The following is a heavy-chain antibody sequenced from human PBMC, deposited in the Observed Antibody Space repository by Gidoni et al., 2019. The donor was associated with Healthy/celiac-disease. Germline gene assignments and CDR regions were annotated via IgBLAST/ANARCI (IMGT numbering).Heavy chain of an antibody. D-gene: IGHD3-3*01. Sequence: RFTISRDNSKNTLYLQMNSLRAEDTAVYYCAKDPGGSTYYDFWSGYSWFDYWGQGTLVTVSS. V-gene: IGHV3-30*02. CDR3: AKDPGGSTYYDFWSGYSWFDY. J-gene: IGHJ4*02.